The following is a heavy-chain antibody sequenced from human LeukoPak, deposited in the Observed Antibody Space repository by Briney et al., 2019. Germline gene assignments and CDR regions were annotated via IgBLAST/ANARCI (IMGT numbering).Heavy chain of an antibody. Sequence: HGESLKISCKGSGYSFTSYWIGWVRQMPGKGLEWMGIIYPGDSDTRYSPSFQGQVTISADKSISTAYLQWSSLKASDTAMYYCARGERWLQIGIDYWGQGTLVTVSS. D-gene: IGHD5-24*01. V-gene: IGHV5-51*01. CDR2: IYPGDSDT. CDR1: GYSFTSYW. CDR3: ARGERWLQIGIDY. J-gene: IGHJ4*02.